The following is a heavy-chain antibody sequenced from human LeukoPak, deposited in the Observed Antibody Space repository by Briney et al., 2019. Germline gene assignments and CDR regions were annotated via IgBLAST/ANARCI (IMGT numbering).Heavy chain of an antibody. CDR2: IWYDGSNK. V-gene: IGHV3-33*01. J-gene: IGHJ4*02. D-gene: IGHD3-22*01. CDR3: AREGYYYDSSGYYRGYFDY. Sequence: GGSLRLSCAASGFTFSSYGMHWVRQAPGKGLEWVAVIWYDGSNKYYADSVKGRFTISRDNSKNTLYLQTNSLRAEDTAVYYCAREGYYYDSSGYYRGYFDYWGQGTLVTVSS. CDR1: GFTFSSYG.